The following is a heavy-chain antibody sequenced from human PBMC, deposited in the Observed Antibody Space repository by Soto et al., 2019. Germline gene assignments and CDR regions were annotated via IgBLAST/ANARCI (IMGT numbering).Heavy chain of an antibody. V-gene: IGHV3-7*01. Sequence: PGGSLRLSCAASGFTSSSYWMSWFRQAPGKGLEWVANIKQDGSEKYYVDSVKGRFTISRDNAKNSLYLQMNSLRAEDTAVYYCARESMTTVKGLGMDVWGQGTTVTVSS. CDR2: IKQDGSEK. CDR1: GFTSSSYW. D-gene: IGHD4-17*01. J-gene: IGHJ6*02. CDR3: ARESMTTVKGLGMDV.